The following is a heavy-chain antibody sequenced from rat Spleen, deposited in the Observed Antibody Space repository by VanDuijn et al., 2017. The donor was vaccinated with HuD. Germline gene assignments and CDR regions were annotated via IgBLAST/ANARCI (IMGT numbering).Heavy chain of an antibody. CDR1: GFIFSNYY. D-gene: IGHD1-1*01. V-gene: IGHV5-25*01. Sequence: EVQLVESGGGLVQPGRSLKLSCAASGFIFSNYYMAWVRQAPTKGLEWVAYISAGGDDTYYRYSVKGRFTISRDNAESTLYRQLDSLSSENTATYYCARHGFITAVVLDYWGKGVMVTVSS. CDR3: ARHGFITAVVLDY. CDR2: ISAGGDDT. J-gene: IGHJ2*01.